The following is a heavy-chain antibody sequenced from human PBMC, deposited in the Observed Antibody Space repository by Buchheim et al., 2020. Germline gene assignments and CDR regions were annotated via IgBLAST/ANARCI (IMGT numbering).Heavy chain of an antibody. J-gene: IGHJ4*02. V-gene: IGHV4-39*07. CDR3: ARSPAAYYDFWSGYEFDY. Sequence: QLQLQESGPGLVKPSETLSLTCTVSGGSISSSSYYWGWIRQPPGKGLEWIGSIYYSGSTYYNPSLKSRVTISVDTSKNQFSLKLSSVTAADTAVYYCARSPAAYYDFWSGYEFDYWGQGTL. D-gene: IGHD3-3*01. CDR1: GGSISSSSYY. CDR2: IYYSGST.